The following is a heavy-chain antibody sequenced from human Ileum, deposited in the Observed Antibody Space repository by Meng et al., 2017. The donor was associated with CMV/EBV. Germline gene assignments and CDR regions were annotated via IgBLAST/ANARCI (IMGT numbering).Heavy chain of an antibody. Sequence: SETLSLTCTVSGDSISSSYWNWIRQPPGKGLEWIGHIYYSGSTNSNPSLKSRVTISVDTSKNQFSLKLSSVTAADTAVYYCARGYRSSWSPFDYWGQGILVTVSS. V-gene: IGHV4-59*01. D-gene: IGHD6-13*01. CDR1: GDSISSSY. CDR3: ARGYRSSWSPFDY. CDR2: IYYSGST. J-gene: IGHJ4*02.